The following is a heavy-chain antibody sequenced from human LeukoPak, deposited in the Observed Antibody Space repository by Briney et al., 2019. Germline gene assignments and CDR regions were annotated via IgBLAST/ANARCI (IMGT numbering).Heavy chain of an antibody. J-gene: IGHJ4*02. D-gene: IGHD3-10*01. Sequence: ASVKVSCKVSGYTLTELSMHWVRQAPGKGLEXXXXFDPEDGETIYAQKFQGRVTMTEDTSTDTAYMELSSLRSEDTAVYYCATGNWGRWFGEPPFDYWGQGTLVTVSS. CDR1: GYTLTELS. CDR3: ATGNWGRWFGEPPFDY. V-gene: IGHV1-24*01. CDR2: FDPEDGET.